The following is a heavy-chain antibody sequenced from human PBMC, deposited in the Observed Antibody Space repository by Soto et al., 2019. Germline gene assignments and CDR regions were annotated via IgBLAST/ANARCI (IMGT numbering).Heavy chain of an antibody. Sequence: SVKVSCKASGGTFSSYAISWVRQAPVQGLEWMGGIIPIFGTANYAQKFQGRVTITRDTSASTAYMELSSLKSEDTAVYYCARGERLYFLYYGMDVWGQGSTVTVSS. D-gene: IGHD2-2*02. V-gene: IGHV1-69*06. CDR2: IIPIFGTA. CDR1: GGTFSSYA. J-gene: IGHJ6*02. CDR3: ARGERLYFLYYGMDV.